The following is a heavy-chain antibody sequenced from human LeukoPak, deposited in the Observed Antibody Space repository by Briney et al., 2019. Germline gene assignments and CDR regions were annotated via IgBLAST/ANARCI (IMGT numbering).Heavy chain of an antibody. CDR1: GYTFTGYF. CDR2: INPNRGGT. J-gene: IGHJ4*02. Sequence: SVKVSCQASGYTFTGYFMHWVRQAPGRGLEGMGWINPNRGGTNYAQKFQGWVTMTTATSISTAYMQLSRMRSDETAVYYCATAESVIVVVPAAGLDYWGQGTLVTVSS. V-gene: IGHV1-2*04. CDR3: ATAESVIVVVPAAGLDY. D-gene: IGHD2-2*01.